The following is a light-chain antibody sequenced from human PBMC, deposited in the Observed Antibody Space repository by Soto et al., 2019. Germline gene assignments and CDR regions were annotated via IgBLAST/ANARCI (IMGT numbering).Light chain of an antibody. CDR1: SSNIGSNT. V-gene: IGLV1-44*01. Sequence: QSVLTQPPSPSGTPGQRVTISCSGSSSNIGSNTVNWFQQFPGTAPKLLTHNNDQRPSGIPDRFSGSKSGTSASLAISGLQSEDEADYYCAAWDDSLKGWVFGGGTKLTVL. CDR2: NND. J-gene: IGLJ3*02. CDR3: AAWDDSLKGWV.